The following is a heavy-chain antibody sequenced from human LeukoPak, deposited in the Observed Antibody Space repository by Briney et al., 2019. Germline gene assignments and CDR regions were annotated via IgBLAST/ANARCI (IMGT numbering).Heavy chain of an antibody. CDR1: GFTFCSYA. V-gene: IGHV3-23*01. Sequence: GGSLRLSGAGSGFTFCSYAMGWVRPGPGEGPEGGSAVRGSGGSTSYADSVKGRFTISRDNSKNTLYLQMNSLRAEDTAVYYCAKTDGYSGYDFFDYWGQGTLVTVSS. CDR2: VRGSGGST. CDR3: AKTDGYSGYDFFDY. J-gene: IGHJ4*02. D-gene: IGHD5-12*01.